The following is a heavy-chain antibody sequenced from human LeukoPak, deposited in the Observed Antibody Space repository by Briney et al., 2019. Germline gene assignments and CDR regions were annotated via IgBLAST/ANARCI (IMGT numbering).Heavy chain of an antibody. CDR1: GFTFSSYA. CDR2: ISGSGGST. Sequence: GGSLRLSCAASGFTFSSYAMSWVRQAPGKGLEWVSAISGSGGSTYYADSVKGRFTIYRDNSKNTLYLQMNSLRAEDTAVYYCAKGGWELLTFDCWGQGTLVTVSS. V-gene: IGHV3-23*01. J-gene: IGHJ4*02. D-gene: IGHD1-26*01. CDR3: AKGGWELLTFDC.